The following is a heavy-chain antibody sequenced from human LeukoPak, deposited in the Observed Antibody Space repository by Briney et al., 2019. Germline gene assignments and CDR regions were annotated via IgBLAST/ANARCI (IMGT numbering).Heavy chain of an antibody. CDR3: ARGRVGLWRGYYNHFEY. J-gene: IGHJ4*02. CDR1: GGSFSGYY. Sequence: SETLSLTCAVYGGSFSGYYWSWIRQPPGKGLEWVGEINHSGSTNYNPSLKSRGTISVDTPKNQFSLKLSSVTAADTAVYYCARGRVGLWRGYYNHFEYSGQRNPVTVSS. CDR2: INHSGST. D-gene: IGHD3-3*01. V-gene: IGHV4-34*01.